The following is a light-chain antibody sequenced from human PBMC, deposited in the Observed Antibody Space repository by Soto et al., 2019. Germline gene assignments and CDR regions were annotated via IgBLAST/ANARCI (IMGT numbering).Light chain of an antibody. V-gene: IGKV3-20*01. CDR3: QQYGSSPRT. Sequence: IVLTQSPGTLSLSPGERATPPCRASQSVSSSYLAWYQQKPGQAPRLLIYGASSRATGIPDRFSGSGSGTDFTLTISRLEPEDFAVYYCQQYGSSPRTFGQGTKVDIK. CDR2: GAS. J-gene: IGKJ1*01. CDR1: QSVSSSY.